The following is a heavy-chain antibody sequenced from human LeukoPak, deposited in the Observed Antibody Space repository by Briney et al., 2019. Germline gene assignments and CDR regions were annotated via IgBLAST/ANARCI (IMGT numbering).Heavy chain of an antibody. D-gene: IGHD3-3*01. V-gene: IGHV1-46*01. CDR3: ARSPYYDFWSGSAFDY. CDR1: GYTFTSYY. CDR2: INPSGGST. J-gene: IGHJ4*02. Sequence: ASVKVSCKASGYTFTSYYMHWVRQAPGQGLKWMGIINPSGGSTSYAQKFQGRVTMTRDTSTSTVHMELSSLRSEDTAVYYCARSPYYDFWSGSAFDYWGQGTLVTVSS.